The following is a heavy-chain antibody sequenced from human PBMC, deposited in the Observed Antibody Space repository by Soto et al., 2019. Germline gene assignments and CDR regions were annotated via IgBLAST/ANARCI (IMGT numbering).Heavy chain of an antibody. J-gene: IGHJ4*02. Sequence: SETLSLTCAVYGGSFSGYYWSWIRQPPGKGLEWIGEINHSGSTNYNPSLKSRVTISVDTSKNQFSLKLSSVTAADTAVYYCARAFEADYSSSWYYFDYWGQGTLVTVSS. CDR1: GGSFSGYY. V-gene: IGHV4-34*01. CDR2: INHSGST. CDR3: ARAFEADYSSSWYYFDY. D-gene: IGHD6-13*01.